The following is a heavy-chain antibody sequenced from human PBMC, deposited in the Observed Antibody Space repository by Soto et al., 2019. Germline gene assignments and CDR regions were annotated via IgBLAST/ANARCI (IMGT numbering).Heavy chain of an antibody. CDR1: GYTFTSYG. Sequence: QVQLVQSGAEVKKPGSSVKVSCKASGYTFTSYGISWVRQAPGQGLEWTGWISAYNGKTNYAQKLKGRGTMTTDTSTRTTYIEPKSLRTAVTAVYYGPSETKGESGAFDPGSQGTMVTVSS. V-gene: IGHV1-18*04. D-gene: IGHD3-16*01. CDR2: ISAYNGKT. CDR3: PSETKGESGAFDP. J-gene: IGHJ3*01.